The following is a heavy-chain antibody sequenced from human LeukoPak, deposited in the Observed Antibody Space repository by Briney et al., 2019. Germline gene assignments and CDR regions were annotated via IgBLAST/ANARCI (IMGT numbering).Heavy chain of an antibody. D-gene: IGHD3-9*01. CDR1: GYTFTNYY. CDR3: AREGSPDYDILTGYYIGWYYYYGMDV. V-gene: IGHV1-8*02. CDR2: MNPNRGNT. J-gene: IGHJ6*02. Sequence: GASEKVSCKACGYTFTNYYMHWVRQATRQGREGMGWMNPNRGNTGYAQKFQGRVTMTRHTSISTAYMELSSLRSEDTAVYYCAREGSPDYDILTGYYIGWYYYYGMDVWGQGTTVTVSS.